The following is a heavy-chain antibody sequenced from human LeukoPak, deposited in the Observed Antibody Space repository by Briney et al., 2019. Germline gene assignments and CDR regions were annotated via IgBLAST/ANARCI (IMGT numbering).Heavy chain of an antibody. CDR2: FDPEDGET. J-gene: IGHJ6*02. CDR3: ARGLAVYGMDV. V-gene: IGHV1-24*01. Sequence: ASVTVSCTVSGYTLTELSMHWVRQAPGKGLEWMGGFDPEDGETIYAQKFQGRVTMTRNTSISTAYMELSSLRSEDTAVYYCARGLAVYGMDVWGQGTTVTVSS. CDR1: GYTLTELS.